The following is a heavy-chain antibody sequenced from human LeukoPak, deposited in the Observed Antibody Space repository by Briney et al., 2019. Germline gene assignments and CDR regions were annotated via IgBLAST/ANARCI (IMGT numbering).Heavy chain of an antibody. CDR2: ISGSGGST. J-gene: IGHJ4*02. CDR3: AKGTSYSSGWYPSDY. Sequence: GGSLRLSCAASGFTFSSYAMSWVRQAPGKGLERVSAISGSGGSTYYADSVKGRFTISRDNSKNTLYLQMNSLRAEDTAVYYCAKGTSYSSGWYPSDYWGQGTLVTVSS. CDR1: GFTFSSYA. D-gene: IGHD6-19*01. V-gene: IGHV3-23*01.